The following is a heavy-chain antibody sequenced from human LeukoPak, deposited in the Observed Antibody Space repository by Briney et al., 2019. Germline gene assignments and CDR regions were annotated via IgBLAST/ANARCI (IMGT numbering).Heavy chain of an antibody. D-gene: IGHD6-13*01. J-gene: IGHJ5*02. CDR2: INHSGST. V-gene: IGHV4-34*01. CDR3: ARGNKYSSSWYPRKVGWFDP. Sequence: SETLSLTCAVYGGSFSGYYWSWIRQPPGKGLEWTGEINHSGSTNYNPSLKSRVTISVDTSKNQFSLKLSSVTAADTAVYYCARGNKYSSSWYPRKVGWFDPWGQGTLVTVSS. CDR1: GGSFSGYY.